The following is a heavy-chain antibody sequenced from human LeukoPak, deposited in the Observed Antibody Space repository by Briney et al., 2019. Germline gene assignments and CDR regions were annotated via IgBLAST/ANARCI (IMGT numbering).Heavy chain of an antibody. V-gene: IGHV1-18*01. CDR3: ARVPSKVCSSTSCSKDY. CDR2: ISAYNGNT. J-gene: IGHJ4*02. CDR1: GYTFTSYG. D-gene: IGHD2-2*01. Sequence: ASVKVSCKASGYTFTSYGISWVRQAPGQGLEWMGWISAYNGNTNYVQKFQGRVTMTTDTSTSTAYMELRSLRSDDTAVYYCARVPSKVCSSTSCSKDYWGQGTLVTVSS.